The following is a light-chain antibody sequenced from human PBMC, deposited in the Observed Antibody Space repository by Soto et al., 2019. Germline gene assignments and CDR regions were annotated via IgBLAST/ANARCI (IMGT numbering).Light chain of an antibody. CDR3: QQYNSYSWT. V-gene: IGKV1-5*03. Sequence: DIQITHSPSTLSSCVVDRFTISFLASQSIISWLAWYQQKPGKAPKLLIYKASSLESGVPSRFSGSGSGTEFTLTISSLQPDDFATYYCQQYNSYSWTFGQGTKVDI. CDR1: QSIISW. CDR2: KAS. J-gene: IGKJ1*01.